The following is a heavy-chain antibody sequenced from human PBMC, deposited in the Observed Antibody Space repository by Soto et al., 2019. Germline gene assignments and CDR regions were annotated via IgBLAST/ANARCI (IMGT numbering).Heavy chain of an antibody. CDR1: GYTFTGHY. D-gene: IGHD2-8*01. CDR3: ARGDSTDCSNGVCSFFYNHDMDV. Sequence: QVQLVQSGAEVKKPGASVKVSCKASGYTFTGHYIHWVRQAPEQGPEWMGEIGPESGATRYAQKFQGWVTMTTDTSISTASMELTRLTSDDTAIYYCARGDSTDCSNGVCSFFYNHDMDVWGQGTTVTVSS. V-gene: IGHV1-2*04. J-gene: IGHJ6*02. CDR2: IGPESGAT.